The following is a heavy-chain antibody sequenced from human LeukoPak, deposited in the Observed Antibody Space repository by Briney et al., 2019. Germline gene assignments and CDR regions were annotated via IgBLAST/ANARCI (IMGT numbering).Heavy chain of an antibody. CDR3: ARGAQYCNGGSCFEYYFNY. V-gene: IGHV3-7*01. J-gene: IGHJ4*02. CDR2: IKQDGSEK. CDR1: GFPFSSYW. Sequence: PGGSLRLSCAASGFPFSSYWMSWVRQAPGKGLEWVGNIKQDGSEKYYADSVKGRFTISRDNAKNSLYLQMNSLRAEDTAVYYCARGAQYCNGGSCFEYYFNYWGQGTLVTVSS. D-gene: IGHD2-15*01.